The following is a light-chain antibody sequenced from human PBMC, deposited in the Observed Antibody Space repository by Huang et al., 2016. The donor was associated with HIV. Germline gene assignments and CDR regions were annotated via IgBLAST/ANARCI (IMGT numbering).Light chain of an antibody. Sequence: DIQMTQSPSSLSASVGDRVTSTCRARQSISNYLNWYQQKPGKAPKLLIYAASSLQSGVPSRFSGSGSGTDFTLTISSLQPEDSAAYYCQQSYSPRTFGPGTKVDIK. J-gene: IGKJ3*01. V-gene: IGKV1-39*01. CDR1: QSISNY. CDR3: QQSYSPRT. CDR2: AAS.